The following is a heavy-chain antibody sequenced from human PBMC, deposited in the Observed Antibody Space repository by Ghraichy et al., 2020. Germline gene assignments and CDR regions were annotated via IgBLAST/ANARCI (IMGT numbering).Heavy chain of an antibody. V-gene: IGHV4-4*02. J-gene: IGHJ6*02. CDR2: IYHSGST. CDR1: GGSISSSNW. Sequence: SETLSLTCAVSGGSISSSNWWSWVRQPPGKGLEWIGEIYHSGSTNYNPSLKSRVTISVDKSKNQFSLKLSSVTAADTAVYYCARSSAEPGGWYGMDVWGQGTTVTVSS. D-gene: IGHD1-14*01. CDR3: ARSSAEPGGWYGMDV.